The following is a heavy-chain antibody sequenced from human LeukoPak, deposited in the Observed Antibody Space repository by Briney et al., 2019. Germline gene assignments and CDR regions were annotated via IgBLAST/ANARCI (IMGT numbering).Heavy chain of an antibody. D-gene: IGHD3-22*01. CDR1: GFTFSSYG. J-gene: IGHJ4*02. V-gene: IGHV3-30*02. CDR3: AKVVHYYYDSSGLGFDY. CDR2: IRYDGSNK. Sequence: PGGSLRLSCAASGFTFSSYGMHWVRQAPGKGLEWVAFIRYDGSNKYYADSVKGRFTISRDNSKNTLYLQMNSLRAEDTAVYYCAKVVHYYYDSSGLGFDYWGRGTLVTVSS.